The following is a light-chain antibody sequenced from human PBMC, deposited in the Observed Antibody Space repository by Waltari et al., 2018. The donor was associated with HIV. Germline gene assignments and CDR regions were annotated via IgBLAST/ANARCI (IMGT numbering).Light chain of an antibody. J-gene: IGKJ3*01. Sequence: DIGVTQSQDSLAVSLGERATVNCKSSQTVLDSSNNKSYIAWYQQRPGQSPKLLIYWASTRASGVPDRFSGSGAGTDFTLTISSLQAEDVAVYYCQQYFTIPITFGPGTKVAVK. CDR2: WAS. V-gene: IGKV4-1*01. CDR1: QTVLDSSNNKSY. CDR3: QQYFTIPIT.